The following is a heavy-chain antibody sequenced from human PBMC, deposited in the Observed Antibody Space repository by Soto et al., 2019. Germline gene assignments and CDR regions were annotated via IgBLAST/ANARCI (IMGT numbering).Heavy chain of an antibody. J-gene: IGHJ4*02. CDR3: AKRIRPGDYVGVNGD. CDR1: GFTFSSYA. CDR2: ISGSGGST. Sequence: EVQLLESGGGLVQPGGSLRLSCAASGFTFSSYAMSWVRQAPGKGLEWVSAISGSGGSTYYADSVKGRFTISRDNSKNTLSLQMNSLRAEDTAVYYCAKRIRPGDYVGVNGDWGQGTLVTVSS. D-gene: IGHD4-17*01. V-gene: IGHV3-23*01.